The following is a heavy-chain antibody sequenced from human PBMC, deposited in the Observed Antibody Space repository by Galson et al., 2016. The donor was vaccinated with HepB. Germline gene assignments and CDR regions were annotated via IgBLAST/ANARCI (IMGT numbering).Heavy chain of an antibody. J-gene: IGHJ4*02. CDR3: ARGGFGSFDY. Sequence: SCKASGYTFISYTLHWVRQAPGQRLEWMGWINTGNGNTKYSHKFPGRVSITRDTSASAAYMEVSSLNSEDTALYYCARGGFGSFDYWGQGTLVTVSS. D-gene: IGHD3-10*01. CDR2: INTGNGNT. V-gene: IGHV1-3*04. CDR1: GYTFISYT.